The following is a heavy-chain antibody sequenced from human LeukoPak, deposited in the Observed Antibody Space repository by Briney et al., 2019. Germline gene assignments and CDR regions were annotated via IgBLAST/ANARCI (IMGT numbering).Heavy chain of an antibody. J-gene: IGHJ5*02. CDR3: AAMKYGNVWDNWFDP. V-gene: IGHV3-33*01. CDR2: IWYDVNNK. D-gene: IGHD3-16*01. CDR1: GFTFSIYG. Sequence: GGSLRLSCAASGFTFSIYGIHWVRQAPGKGLEWVAIIWYDVNNKNYADSVKGRFTISRDNSKNTVYLQMNSLRGEDTAVYSCAAMKYGNVWDNWFDPWGQGTLVTVSS.